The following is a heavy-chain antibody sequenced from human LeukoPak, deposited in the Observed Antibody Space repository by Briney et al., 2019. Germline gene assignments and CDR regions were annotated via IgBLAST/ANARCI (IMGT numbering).Heavy chain of an antibody. CDR1: GDSTNTYF. Sequence: RASETLSLTCTISGDSTNTYFWSWIRQSPGKGLEWIGYIYYTGTTNYNPSLKSRVTISVDTSKNQFSLKVNSVTAADTGVYYCASKSTDHGELRFDYWGQGTLVTVSS. J-gene: IGHJ4*02. V-gene: IGHV4-59*01. CDR2: IYYTGTT. CDR3: ASKSTDHGELRFDY. D-gene: IGHD4-17*01.